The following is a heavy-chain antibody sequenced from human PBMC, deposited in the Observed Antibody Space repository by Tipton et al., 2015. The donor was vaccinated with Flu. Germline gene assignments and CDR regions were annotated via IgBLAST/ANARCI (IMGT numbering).Heavy chain of an antibody. J-gene: IGHJ6*03. V-gene: IGHV4-59*12. CDR2: IYYSGST. CDR3: ARDRKDYSSTYYYYYYMDV. CDR1: GGSISSYY. D-gene: IGHD2-15*01. Sequence: GLVKPSETLSLTCTVSGGSISSYYWSWIRQPPGKGLEWIGYIYYSGSTNYNPSLKSRVTMSVDTSKNQFSLKLSSVTAADTAVYYCARDRKDYSSTYYYYYYMDVWGKGTTVTVSS.